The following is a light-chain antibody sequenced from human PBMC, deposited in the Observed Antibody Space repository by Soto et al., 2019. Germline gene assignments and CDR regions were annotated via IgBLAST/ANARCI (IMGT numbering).Light chain of an antibody. CDR1: SSDVGGYNY. J-gene: IGLJ3*02. Sequence: QSALTQPASVSGSPGQSITISCTGTSSDVGGYNYVSWYQQHPGKAPNLMIYEVSNRPSGVSNRFSGSKSGNTASLTISGLQAEDEADYYCSSYTRSSTHWVFGGGTKVTVL. CDR2: EVS. CDR3: SSYTRSSTHWV. V-gene: IGLV2-14*01.